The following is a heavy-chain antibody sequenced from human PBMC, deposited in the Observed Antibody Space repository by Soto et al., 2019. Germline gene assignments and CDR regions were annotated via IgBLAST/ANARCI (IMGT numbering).Heavy chain of an antibody. J-gene: IGHJ6*02. Sequence: EVQLLESGGGLVQPGGSLRLSCAASGFTSSRYPMTWVRQAPGKGLEWVSSISGSGGGTHSADSVKGRFTISRDNSKNTVYLQMNGLRAEDTAIYYCAKGRHLATYYYYGLDVWGQGTTVTVSS. CDR2: ISGSGGGT. CDR3: AKGRHLATYYYYGLDV. V-gene: IGHV3-23*01. CDR1: GFTSSRYP.